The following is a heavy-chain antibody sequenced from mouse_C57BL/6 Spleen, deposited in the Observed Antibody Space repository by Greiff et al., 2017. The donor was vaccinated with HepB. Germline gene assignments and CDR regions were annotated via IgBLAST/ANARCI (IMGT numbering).Heavy chain of an antibody. V-gene: IGHV1-15*01. Sequence: QVQLQQSGAELVRPGASVTLSCKASGYTFTDYEMHWVKQTPVHGLEWIGAIDPETGGTTYNQKFKGKAILTADKSSSTAYMELRSLTSEDSAVYYCTGWRAYYYGSYWYFDVWGTGTTVTVSS. CDR2: IDPETGGT. CDR3: TGWRAYYYGSYWYFDV. D-gene: IGHD1-1*01. J-gene: IGHJ1*03. CDR1: GYTFTDYE.